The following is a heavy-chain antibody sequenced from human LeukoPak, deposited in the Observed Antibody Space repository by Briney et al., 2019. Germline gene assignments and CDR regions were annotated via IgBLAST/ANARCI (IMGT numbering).Heavy chain of an antibody. D-gene: IGHD6-6*01. Sequence: PGGPLRLSCAASGFIFSSYWMTWVRQAPGKGLEWVANINQDGSVKYYVDSVKGRFTVSRDNAKNSLYVQMNSLRAEDTAVYFCARIGYSSSSLDYWGQGTLVTVSS. V-gene: IGHV3-7*01. J-gene: IGHJ4*02. CDR3: ARIGYSSSSLDY. CDR2: INQDGSVK. CDR1: GFIFSSYW.